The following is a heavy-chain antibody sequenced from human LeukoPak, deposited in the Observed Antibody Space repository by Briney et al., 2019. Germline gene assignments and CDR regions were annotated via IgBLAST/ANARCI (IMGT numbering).Heavy chain of an antibody. CDR1: GGSISSYY. Sequence: SETLSLTCTVSGGSISSYYWSGIRQPPGKGLEWIGYIYYSGSTNYNPSLKSRVTISVDTSKNQFSLKLSSVTAADTAVYYCARGSGWYDYWGQGTLVTVSS. D-gene: IGHD6-19*01. CDR3: ARGSGWYDY. CDR2: IYYSGST. V-gene: IGHV4-59*01. J-gene: IGHJ4*02.